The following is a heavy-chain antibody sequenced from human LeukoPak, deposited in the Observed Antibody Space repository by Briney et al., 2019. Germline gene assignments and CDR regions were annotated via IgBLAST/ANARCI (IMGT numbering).Heavy chain of an antibody. D-gene: IGHD3-22*01. J-gene: IGHJ4*02. CDR1: GITLSNYG. Sequence: GALRLSCAVSGITLSNYGMSWVRQAPGKGLEWVAGISGSGGGTYYADSVKGRFTISRDNPKNTLYLQMNSLRAEDTAVYFCAKRGVVIRVILVGFHKEAYYFDSWGQGALVTVSS. CDR3: AKRGVVIRVILVGFHKEAYYFDS. CDR2: ISGSGGGT. V-gene: IGHV3-23*01.